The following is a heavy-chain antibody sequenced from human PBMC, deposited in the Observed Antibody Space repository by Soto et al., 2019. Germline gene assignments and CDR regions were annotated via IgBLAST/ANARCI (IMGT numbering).Heavy chain of an antibody. V-gene: IGHV3-48*01. D-gene: IGHD3-22*01. CDR3: ARDQLYYNDISGRPLNAFDV. CDR1: GFTFRNYG. CDR2: IGLGSSTK. J-gene: IGHJ3*01. Sequence: PGGSLRLSCAASGFTFRNYGMNWVRQAPGKGLEWVSYIGLGSSTKYYADSVEGRFTISRDNAKNSLYLQMNSLRAEDTAVYYCARDQLYYNDISGRPLNAFDVWGQGTMVTVSS.